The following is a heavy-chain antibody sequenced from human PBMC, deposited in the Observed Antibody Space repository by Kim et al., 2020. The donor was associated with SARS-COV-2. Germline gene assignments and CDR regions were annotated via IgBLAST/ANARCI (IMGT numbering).Heavy chain of an antibody. CDR3: ATYCYWCQDSSSWGGYWFDP. V-gene: IGHV1-24*01. CDR2: FDPEDGET. D-gene: IGHD6-13*01. J-gene: IGHJ5*02. Sequence: ASVKVSCKVSGYTLTELSMHWVRQAPGKGLEWMGGFDPEDGETIYAQKFQGRVTMTEDTSTDTAYMELSSLRSEDTAVYYCATYCYWCQDSSSWGGYWFDPWGQGTLVTVSS. CDR1: GYTLTELS.